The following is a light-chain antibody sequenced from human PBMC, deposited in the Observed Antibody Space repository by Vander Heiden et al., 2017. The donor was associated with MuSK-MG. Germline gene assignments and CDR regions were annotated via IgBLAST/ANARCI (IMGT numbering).Light chain of an antibody. J-gene: IGKJ4*01. V-gene: IGKV3-11*01. CDR1: QSVRSY. CDR2: ATT. Sequence: EIVLPQSPATLSLSPGERATLSCRASQSVRSYLAWYQQKPGQAPRLINDATTNRATVIPARFSGRGSGTDFTLTISSLEPEDFAVYYCQQRSSWPLTFGGGTKVEIK. CDR3: QQRSSWPLT.